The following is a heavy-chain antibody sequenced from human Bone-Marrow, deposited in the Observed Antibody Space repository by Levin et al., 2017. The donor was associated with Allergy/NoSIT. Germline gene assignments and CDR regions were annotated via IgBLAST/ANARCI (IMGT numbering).Heavy chain of an antibody. Sequence: GGSLRLSCKASGYTFTSYDINWVRQATGQGLEWMGWMNPNSGNTGYAQKFQGRVTMTRNTSISTAYMELSSLRSEDTAVYYCARGRGGYDHNWFDPWGQGTLVTVSS. D-gene: IGHD5-12*01. CDR2: MNPNSGNT. J-gene: IGHJ5*02. V-gene: IGHV1-8*01. CDR3: ARGRGGYDHNWFDP. CDR1: GYTFTSYD.